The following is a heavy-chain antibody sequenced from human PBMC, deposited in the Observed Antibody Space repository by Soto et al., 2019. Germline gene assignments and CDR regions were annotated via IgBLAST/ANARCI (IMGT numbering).Heavy chain of an antibody. D-gene: IGHD1-26*01. Sequence: QVQLVQSGAEVKKPGSSVKVSCKASGGTFSSYTISWVRQAPGQGLEWMGRIIPILGIANYAQKCQGRVTITADKSTSTAYMELSRLRSEDTAVYCCASDTPEMGRFDYWGQGTLVTVSS. V-gene: IGHV1-69*02. CDR3: ASDTPEMGRFDY. CDR1: GGTFSSYT. CDR2: IIPILGIA. J-gene: IGHJ4*02.